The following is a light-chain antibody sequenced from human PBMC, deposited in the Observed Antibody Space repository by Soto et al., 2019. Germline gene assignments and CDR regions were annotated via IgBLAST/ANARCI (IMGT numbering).Light chain of an antibody. V-gene: IGKV4-1*01. CDR3: QQYYCTPRT. CDR1: QSVLYSSNNKNY. J-gene: IGKJ1*01. Sequence: DIVMTQSPDSLAVSLGERATINCKSSQSVLYSSNNKNYLAWYQQKPEQPPKLLIYWASTRESGVPDRLSGSGSGTDFTLTISSLQAEDVAVYYCQQYYCTPRTFGQGTKVEIK. CDR2: WAS.